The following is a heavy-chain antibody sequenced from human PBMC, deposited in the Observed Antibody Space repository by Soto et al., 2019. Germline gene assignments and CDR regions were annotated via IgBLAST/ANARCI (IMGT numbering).Heavy chain of an antibody. CDR1: GFTFSSYA. D-gene: IGHD3-10*01. CDR2: ISGSGGST. CDR3: AKARTMVRGVIITAEYYYYGMDV. Sequence: GGSLRLCFAASGFTFSSYAMSLVRQAPGQGLAWVSAISGSGGSTYYADAVKGRFTISRDNSKNTLYLQMNSLRAEDTAVYYCAKARTMVRGVIITAEYYYYGMDVWGQGTTVTVSS. V-gene: IGHV3-23*01. J-gene: IGHJ6*02.